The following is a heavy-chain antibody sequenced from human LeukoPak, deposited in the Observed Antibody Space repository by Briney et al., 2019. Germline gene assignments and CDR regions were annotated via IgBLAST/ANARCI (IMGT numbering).Heavy chain of an antibody. V-gene: IGHV3-48*03. D-gene: IGHD3-10*01. J-gene: IGHJ4*02. CDR1: GFTFSSYE. CDR3: ARDPAGSLLWFGELPYYFDY. Sequence: PGGSLRLSCAASGFTFSSYEMNWVRQAPGKGLEWVSYISSSGSTIYYADSVKGRFTISRDNAKNSLYLQMNSLRAEDTAVYYCARDPAGSLLWFGELPYYFDYWGQGTLVTVSS. CDR2: ISSSGSTI.